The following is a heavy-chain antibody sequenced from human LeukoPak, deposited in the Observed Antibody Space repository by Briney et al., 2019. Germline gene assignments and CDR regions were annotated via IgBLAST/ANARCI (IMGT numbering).Heavy chain of an antibody. V-gene: IGHV1-8*01. D-gene: IGHD5-18*01. Sequence: GASVKVSCKASGYSFTSHDINWVRQATGQGLEWMGWMKPNNGKTGYAQKFRGRVTMTSDTSISTAYMELSSLKSEDTAVYYCVRWADTPFDYWGQGTLVTVSS. CDR1: GYSFTSHD. CDR3: VRWADTPFDY. J-gene: IGHJ4*02. CDR2: MKPNNGKT.